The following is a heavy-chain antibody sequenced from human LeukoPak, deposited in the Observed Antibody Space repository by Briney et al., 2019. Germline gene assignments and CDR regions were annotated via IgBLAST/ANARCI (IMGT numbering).Heavy chain of an antibody. CDR1: GFTVSSNY. D-gene: IGHD1-26*01. V-gene: IGHV3-66*01. J-gene: IGHJ3*02. CDR3: ARSGSSSSDNDAFDI. Sequence: GGSLRLSCAASGFTVSSNYMSWVRQAPGKGLEWVSVIYSGGSTYYADSVKGRFTISRDNSKNTLYLQMNSLRAEDTAMYYCARSGSSSSDNDAFDIWGQGTMVTVSS. CDR2: IYSGGST.